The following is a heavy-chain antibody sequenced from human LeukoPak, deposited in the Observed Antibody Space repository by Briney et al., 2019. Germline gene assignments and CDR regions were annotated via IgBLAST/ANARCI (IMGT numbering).Heavy chain of an antibody. D-gene: IGHD4-17*01. V-gene: IGHV4-34*01. CDR1: GGSFSGYY. CDR2: INHSGST. CDR3: ARGGPYGDYAEYYFDY. J-gene: IGHJ4*02. Sequence: PSETLSLTCAVYGGSFSGYYWSWIRQPPGKGLEWIGEINHSGSTNYDPSFKSRVTISVDTSKNQFSLKLSSVTAADTAVYYCARGGPYGDYAEYYFDYWGQGTLVTVSS.